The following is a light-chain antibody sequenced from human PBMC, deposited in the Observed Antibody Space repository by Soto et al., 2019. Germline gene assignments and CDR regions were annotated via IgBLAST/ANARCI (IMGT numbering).Light chain of an antibody. Sequence: DIQMTQSPSSLSASVGDRVTITCRASQSISSYLNWYQQKPGTAPKVLIYPASSLQSGVPSRFSGSGSGTDFPLTISSLQPEDFATYYCQQGYSTPYTFGQGTKLEIK. J-gene: IGKJ2*01. CDR2: PAS. V-gene: IGKV1-39*01. CDR3: QQGYSTPYT. CDR1: QSISSY.